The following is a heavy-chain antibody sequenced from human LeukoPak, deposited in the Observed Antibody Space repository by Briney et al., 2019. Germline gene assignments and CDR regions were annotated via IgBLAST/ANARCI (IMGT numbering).Heavy chain of an antibody. D-gene: IGHD2-2*01. V-gene: IGHV3-64*02. CDR1: GFTFSSYS. J-gene: IGHJ4*02. CDR3: AREVDRVFDY. CDR2: ISSNGDNT. Sequence: GGSLRLSCAASGFTFSSYSMHWLRQAPGKGLAYVSAISSNGDNTYYAGSVKGRFTISRDNSKNTLYLQMGSLRVEDLGVYYCAREVDRVFDYWGQGNLVTVSS.